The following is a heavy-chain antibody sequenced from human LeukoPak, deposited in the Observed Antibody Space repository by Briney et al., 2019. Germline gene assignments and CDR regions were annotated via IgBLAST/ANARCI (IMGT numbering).Heavy chain of an antibody. J-gene: IGHJ6*02. CDR2: INHNGNVN. CDR3: AKETYSSTTHYYGMDV. Sequence: GGSLRLSCAASGFTFTSYWMNWARQAPGKGLEWVASINHNGNVNYYADSVKGRFTISRDNAKNSLYLQMNSLRAEDTALYYCAKETYSSTTHYYGMDVWGQGTTVTVSS. CDR1: GFTFTSYW. D-gene: IGHD2-2*01. V-gene: IGHV3-7*03.